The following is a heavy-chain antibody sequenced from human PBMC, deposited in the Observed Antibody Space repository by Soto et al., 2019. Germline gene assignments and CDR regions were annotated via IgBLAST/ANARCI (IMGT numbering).Heavy chain of an antibody. Sequence: QVQLVQSGAEVKKPWSSVKVSCKASVGTFSSYAISWVRQAPGQGLEWMGGIIPIFGTANYAQKFQGRVTITADESTSTAYMELSSLRSEDTAVYYCASPSSGYSYGLDSEWGQGTLVTVSS. CDR3: ASPSSGYSYGLDSE. CDR1: VGTFSSYA. J-gene: IGHJ4*02. CDR2: IIPIFGTA. D-gene: IGHD5-18*01. V-gene: IGHV1-69*01.